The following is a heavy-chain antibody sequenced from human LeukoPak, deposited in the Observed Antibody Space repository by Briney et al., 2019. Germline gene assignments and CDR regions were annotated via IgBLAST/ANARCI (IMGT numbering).Heavy chain of an antibody. V-gene: IGHV3-53*01. J-gene: IGHJ4*02. CDR1: GFTVSSNY. CDR3: ARASGSYFEYYFDY. D-gene: IGHD1-26*01. CDR2: IYSGGST. Sequence: PGGSLRLSCAASGFTVSSNYMSWVRQAPGKGLEWVSVIYSGGSTYYADSVKGRFTISRDNSKNTLYLQMNSLRAEDTAVYYCARASGSYFEYYFDYWGQGTLVTVSS.